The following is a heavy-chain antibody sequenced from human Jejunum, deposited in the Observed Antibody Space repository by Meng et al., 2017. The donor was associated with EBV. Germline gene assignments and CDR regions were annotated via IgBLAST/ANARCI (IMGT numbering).Heavy chain of an antibody. Sequence: QVQLVQSGAEVKTPGASLRVPCKVSGYILTEFSMHWVRQAPGKGLEWMGGFDPEDDEKIYAQKFQGRVTMTEDTSTGTAYMELSSLRSEDTAVYYCTILTHCDGGRCYSYDYWGQGTLVTVSS. D-gene: IGHD2-15*01. CDR1: GYILTEFS. V-gene: IGHV1-24*01. CDR2: FDPEDDEK. CDR3: TILTHCDGGRCYSYDY. J-gene: IGHJ4*02.